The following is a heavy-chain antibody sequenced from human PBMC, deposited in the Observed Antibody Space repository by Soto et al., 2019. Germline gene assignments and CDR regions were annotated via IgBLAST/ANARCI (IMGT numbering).Heavy chain of an antibody. CDR1: GFTFSSYA. D-gene: IGHD4-17*01. J-gene: IGHJ4*02. CDR2: ISGSGGST. CDR3: ANMGMTTRAELGFDY. Sequence: PGGSLRLSCAASGFTFSSYAMSWVRQAPGKGLEWVSAISGSGGSTYYADSVKGRFTISRDNSKNTLYLQMNSLRAGDTAVYYCANMGMTTRAELGFDYWGQGTLVTVSS. V-gene: IGHV3-23*01.